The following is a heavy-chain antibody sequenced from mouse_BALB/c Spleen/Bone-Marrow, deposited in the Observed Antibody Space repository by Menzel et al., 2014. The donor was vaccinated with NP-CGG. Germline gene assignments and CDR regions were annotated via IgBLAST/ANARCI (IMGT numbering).Heavy chain of an antibody. Sequence: EVQLQQSGAELVKPGASVKLSCTASGFNIKDTYMHWVKQRPEQGLEWIGRIDPANGNTKYDPKFQGKATITADTSSNTAYLQLSSLTSEDTAVYYCAMYYYGSSLFACWGQGTLVTVSA. J-gene: IGHJ3*01. V-gene: IGHV14-3*02. D-gene: IGHD1-1*01. CDR1: GFNIKDTY. CDR3: AMYYYGSSLFAC. CDR2: IDPANGNT.